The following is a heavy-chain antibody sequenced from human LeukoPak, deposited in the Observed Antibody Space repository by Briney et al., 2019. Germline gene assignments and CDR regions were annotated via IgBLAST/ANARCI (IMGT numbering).Heavy chain of an antibody. CDR2: IYYSGST. Sequence: SETLSLTCTVSGGSISSYYWSWIRQPPGKGLEWIGYIYYSGSTNYNPSLKSRVTISVDTSKNQFSLKLSSVTAADTAVYYCARHDPLRGYGLDWFDPWGQGTLVTVSS. D-gene: IGHD5-18*01. CDR3: ARHDPLRGYGLDWFDP. CDR1: GGSISSYY. V-gene: IGHV4-59*01. J-gene: IGHJ5*02.